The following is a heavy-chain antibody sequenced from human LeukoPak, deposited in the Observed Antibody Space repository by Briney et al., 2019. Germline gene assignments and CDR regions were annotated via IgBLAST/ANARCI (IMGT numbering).Heavy chain of an antibody. CDR3: ARAAEGYSSSSIEYWFDP. J-gene: IGHJ5*02. Sequence: ASVKVSCKASGYTFTGYYMHWVRQAPGQGLEWMGWINPNSGGTNYAQMFQGRVTMTRDTSISTAYMELSRLRSDDTAVYYCARAAEGYSSSSIEYWFDPWGQGTLVTVSS. D-gene: IGHD6-6*01. V-gene: IGHV1-2*02. CDR1: GYTFTGYY. CDR2: INPNSGGT.